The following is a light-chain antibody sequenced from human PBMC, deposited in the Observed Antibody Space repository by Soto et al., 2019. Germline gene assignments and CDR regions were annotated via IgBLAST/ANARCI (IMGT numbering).Light chain of an antibody. CDR2: GVS. Sequence: QPVLTQPASVSGSPGQPITISCTGTISDFVVYNYVSWYQQHPGKAPKLMIYGVSNRPSGVSNRFSGSKSGNTASLTISGLQADDEADYYCSSHTISSALQVFGTGTKVTVL. V-gene: IGLV2-14*01. J-gene: IGLJ1*01. CDR3: SSHTISSALQV. CDR1: ISDFVVYNY.